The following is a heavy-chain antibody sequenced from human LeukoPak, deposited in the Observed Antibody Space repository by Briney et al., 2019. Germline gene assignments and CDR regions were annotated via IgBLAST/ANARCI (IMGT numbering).Heavy chain of an antibody. J-gene: IGHJ3*02. D-gene: IGHD3-3*01. CDR2: INPNSGGT. CDR3: ARGRVVIHAFDI. Sequence: ASVKVSCKASGYTFTGYYMHWVRQAPRQGLEWMGWINPNSGGTNYAQKFQGRVTMTRDTSISTAYMELSRLRSDDTAVYYCARGRVVIHAFDIWGQGTMVTVSS. CDR1: GYTFTGYY. V-gene: IGHV1-2*02.